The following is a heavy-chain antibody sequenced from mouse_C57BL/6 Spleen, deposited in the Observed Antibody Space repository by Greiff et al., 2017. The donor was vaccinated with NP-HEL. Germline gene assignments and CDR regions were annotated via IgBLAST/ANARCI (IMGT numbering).Heavy chain of an antibody. D-gene: IGHD4-1*01. CDR1: GFTFSDYG. CDR3: ASNWGAWFAY. CDR2: ISSGSSTI. Sequence: EVKLMESGGGLVKPGGSLKLSCAASGFTFSDYGMHWVRQAPEKGLEWVAYISSGSSTIYYADTVKGRFTISRDNAKNTLFLQMTSLRSEDTSMYYCASNWGAWFAYWGQGTLVTVSA. J-gene: IGHJ3*01. V-gene: IGHV5-17*01.